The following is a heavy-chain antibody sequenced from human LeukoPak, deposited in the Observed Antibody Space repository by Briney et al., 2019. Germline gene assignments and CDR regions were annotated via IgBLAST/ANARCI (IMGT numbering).Heavy chain of an antibody. CDR2: ISYDGSNK. CDR3: ARVLSGSYMYYFDY. Sequence: PGGSLRLSCAASGFTFSSYAMNWVGQAPGKGLEWVAVISYDGSNKYYADSVKGRFTISRDNSKNTLYLQMNSLRAEDTAVYYCARVLSGSYMYYFDYWGQGTLVTVSS. CDR1: GFTFSSYA. D-gene: IGHD1-26*01. V-gene: IGHV3-30-3*01. J-gene: IGHJ4*02.